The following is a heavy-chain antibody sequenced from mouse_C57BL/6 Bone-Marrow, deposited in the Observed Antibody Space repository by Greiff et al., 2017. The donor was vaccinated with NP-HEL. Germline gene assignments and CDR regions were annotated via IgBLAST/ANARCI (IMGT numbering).Heavy chain of an antibody. Sequence: QVQLKESGPELVKPGASVKISCKASGYAFSSSWMNWVKQRPGKGLEWIGRIYPGDGDTNYNGKFKGKATLTADKSYSPAYMQLSSLTSEDSAVYFCGGFPYYYGSSYNAMDYWGQGTSVTVSS. J-gene: IGHJ4*01. CDR2: IYPGDGDT. V-gene: IGHV1-82*01. CDR1: GYAFSSSW. D-gene: IGHD1-1*01. CDR3: GGFPYYYGSSYNAMDY.